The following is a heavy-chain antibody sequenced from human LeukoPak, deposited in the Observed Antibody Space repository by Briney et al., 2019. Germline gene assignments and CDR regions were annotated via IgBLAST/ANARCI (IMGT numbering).Heavy chain of an antibody. CDR3: AKGVVVPADPFDY. Sequence: GGSLRLSCAASGFTFSSYSMNWVRQAPGKGLEWVSSISSSSSYIYYADSVKGRFTISRDNAENSLYLQMNSLRAEDTAVYYCAKGVVVPADPFDYWGQGTLVTVSS. CDR1: GFTFSSYS. CDR2: ISSSSSYI. D-gene: IGHD2-2*01. J-gene: IGHJ4*02. V-gene: IGHV3-21*01.